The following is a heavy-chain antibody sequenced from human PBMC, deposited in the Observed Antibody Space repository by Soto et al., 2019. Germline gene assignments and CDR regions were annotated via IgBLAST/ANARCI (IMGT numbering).Heavy chain of an antibody. Sequence: QLQLQESGPGLVKPSETLSLTCTVSGGSITSSSYYWGWIRQPPGKGLEWIGSIYYSGSTYYNPSLKSPVTISVDTSKNQLSLQLSSVTAADTAVYYCASGPPRRISIVGDTTAFDYWGQGTLVTVSS. CDR2: IYYSGST. CDR3: ASGPPRRISIVGDTTAFDY. V-gene: IGHV4-39*01. J-gene: IGHJ4*02. CDR1: GGSITSSSYY. D-gene: IGHD1-26*01.